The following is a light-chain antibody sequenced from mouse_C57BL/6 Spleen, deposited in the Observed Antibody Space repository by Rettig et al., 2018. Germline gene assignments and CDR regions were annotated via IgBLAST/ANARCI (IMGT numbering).Light chain of an antibody. J-gene: IGKJ4*01. CDR1: QNVGTN. CDR2: SAS. V-gene: IGKV6-15*01. Sequence: DIVMTQSQKFMSTSVGDRVSVTCKASQNVGTNVAWYQQKPGQSPKALIYSASYRYSGVPDRFTGSGSGTDFTLTISNVQSEDLAEYFCQQYNSYPFT. CDR3: QQYNSYPFT.